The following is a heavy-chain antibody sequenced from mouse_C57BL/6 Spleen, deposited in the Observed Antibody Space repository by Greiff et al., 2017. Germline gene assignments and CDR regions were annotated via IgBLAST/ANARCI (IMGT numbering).Heavy chain of an antibody. CDR2: IDPEDGDT. J-gene: IGHJ4*01. CDR3: TTGTTVVEGAMGY. D-gene: IGHD1-1*01. CDR1: GFNIKDYY. Sequence: VQLQQSGAELVRPGASVKLSCTASGFNIKDYYMHWVKQRPEQGLEWIGRIDPEDGDTEYAPKFQGKATMTADTSSNTAYLQLSSLTSEDTAVYYCTTGTTVVEGAMGYGGQGTSVTVSS. V-gene: IGHV14-1*01.